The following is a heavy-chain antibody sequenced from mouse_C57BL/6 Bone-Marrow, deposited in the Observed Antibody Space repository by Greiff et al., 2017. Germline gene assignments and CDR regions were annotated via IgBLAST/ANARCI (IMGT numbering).Heavy chain of an antibody. CDR3: ARRYDYDYAMDY. D-gene: IGHD2-4*01. CDR1: GYSFTDYN. Sequence: VHVKQSGPELVKPGASVKISCKASGYSFTDYNMNWVKQSNGKSLEWIGVINPNYGTTSYNQKFKGKATLTVDQSSSTAYMQLNSLTSEDSAVYYCARRYDYDYAMDYWGQGTSVTVSS. J-gene: IGHJ4*01. CDR2: INPNYGTT. V-gene: IGHV1-39*01.